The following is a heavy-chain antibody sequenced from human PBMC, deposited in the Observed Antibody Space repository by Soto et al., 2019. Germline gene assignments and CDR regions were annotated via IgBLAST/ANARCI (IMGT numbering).Heavy chain of an antibody. V-gene: IGHV4-31*03. Sequence: QVQLQESGPGLVKPSQTLSLTCTVSGGSISSGGYYWSWIRQHPGKGLEWIGYIYYSGSTYYNPSLKSRVTISVDTSKNQCSLKLSSVTAADMAVYYCARGLSSADDYISFDYLGQGTLVTVSS. CDR2: IYYSGST. CDR3: ARGLSSADDYISFDY. D-gene: IGHD4-4*01. CDR1: GGSISSGGYY. J-gene: IGHJ4*02.